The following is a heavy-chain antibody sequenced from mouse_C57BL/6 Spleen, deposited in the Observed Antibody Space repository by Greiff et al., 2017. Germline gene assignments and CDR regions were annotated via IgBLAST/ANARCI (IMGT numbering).Heavy chain of an antibody. CDR3: TRDDYDSAWFAY. J-gene: IGHJ3*01. D-gene: IGHD2-4*01. CDR2: IDPETGGT. CDR1: GYTFTDYE. Sequence: QVQLKQSGAELVRPGASVTLSCKASGYTFTDYEMHWVEQTPVHGLEWIGAIDPETGGTAYNQKFKGKAILTADKSSSTAYMELRSLTSEDSAVYYCTRDDYDSAWFAYWGQGTLVTVSA. V-gene: IGHV1-15*01.